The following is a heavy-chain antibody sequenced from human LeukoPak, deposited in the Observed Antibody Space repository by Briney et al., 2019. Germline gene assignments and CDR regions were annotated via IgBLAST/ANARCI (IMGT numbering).Heavy chain of an antibody. J-gene: IGHJ4*02. CDR3: ARDTGYCSGGSCYHNYFDY. CDR1: GGSISSGDYY. D-gene: IGHD2-15*01. V-gene: IGHV4-61*08. Sequence: SETLSLTCTVSGGSISSGDYYWSWIRQPPGKGLEWIGYVYYSGDTNYNPSLKSRVAISVDTSKNQFSLNLSSVTAADTAVYYCARDTGYCSGGSCYHNYFDYWGQGTLVTVSS. CDR2: VYYSGDT.